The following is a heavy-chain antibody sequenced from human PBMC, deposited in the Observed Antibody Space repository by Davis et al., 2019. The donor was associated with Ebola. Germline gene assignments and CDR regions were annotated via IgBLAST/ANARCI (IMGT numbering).Heavy chain of an antibody. CDR1: GGSISSYY. CDR2: VYYSGST. D-gene: IGHD3-3*01. J-gene: IGHJ5*02. CDR3: ARQGWSGYSLRHWLDP. Sequence: MPSETLFLTCTVSGGSISSYYWSWIRQPPGKGLEWIGTVYYSGSTYYNPSLKSRVTISADTSKSQFSLKLRSVAAADTAVYYCARQGWSGYSLRHWLDPWGRGTLVTVSS. V-gene: IGHV4-59*04.